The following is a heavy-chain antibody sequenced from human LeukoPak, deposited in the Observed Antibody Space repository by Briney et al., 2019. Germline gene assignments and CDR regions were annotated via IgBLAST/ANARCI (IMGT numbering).Heavy chain of an antibody. CDR3: ASDLSYNWTSW. V-gene: IGHV4-39*02. J-gene: IGHJ4*02. CDR2: IYYSGST. D-gene: IGHD1-20*01. Sequence: SETPSLTCTVSGGSISSSSYYWGWIRQPPGKGLGWTGRIYYSGSTYYNPSLKSRATISVHTIINQSSLKRSCVTAAGRPVPCCASDLSYNWTSWWGQGTLVTVSS. CDR1: GGSISSSSYY.